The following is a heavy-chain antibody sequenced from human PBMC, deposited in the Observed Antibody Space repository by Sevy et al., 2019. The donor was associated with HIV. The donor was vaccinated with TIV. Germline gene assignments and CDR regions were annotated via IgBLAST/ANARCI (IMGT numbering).Heavy chain of an antibody. Sequence: SETLSLTCTVSGGSISSSSYYWGWIRQPPGKGLEWIGSIYYSGSTYYHPSLKSRVTISVDTSKNQFSLKLSSVTAADTAVYYCARSQITIFGVVISFDPWGQGTLVTVSS. D-gene: IGHD3-3*01. CDR2: IYYSGST. CDR3: ARSQITIFGVVISFDP. CDR1: GGSISSSSYY. J-gene: IGHJ5*02. V-gene: IGHV4-39*01.